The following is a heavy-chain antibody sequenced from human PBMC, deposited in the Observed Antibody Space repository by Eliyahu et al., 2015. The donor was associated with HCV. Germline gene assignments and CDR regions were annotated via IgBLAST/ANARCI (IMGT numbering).Heavy chain of an antibody. CDR2: IYWNDDK. CDR3: AHSLVGRDGYIENLDY. V-gene: IGHV2-5*01. J-gene: IGHJ4*02. D-gene: IGHD5-24*01. CDR1: GFSLSTSGVG. Sequence: QITLKESGPTLVKPTQTLTLTCTFSGFSLSTSGVGVGWIRQPPGKALEWLALIYWNDDKRYSPSLKSRLTITKDTSKNQVVLTMTNMDPVDTATYYCAHSLVGRDGYIENLDYWGQGTLVTVSS.